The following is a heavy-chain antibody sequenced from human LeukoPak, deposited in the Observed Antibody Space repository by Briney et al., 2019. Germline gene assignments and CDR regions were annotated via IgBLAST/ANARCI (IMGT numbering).Heavy chain of an antibody. D-gene: IGHD3-9*01. J-gene: IGHJ4*02. Sequence: GASVKVSCKASGYTFTSHGISWVRQAPGQGLEWMGWISAYNGNTNYAQKLQGRVTMTTDTSTSTAYMELRSLRSDDTAVYYCARVTLYYDILTGYDYWGQGTLVTVSS. CDR1: GYTFTSHG. CDR3: ARVTLYYDILTGYDY. V-gene: IGHV1-18*04. CDR2: ISAYNGNT.